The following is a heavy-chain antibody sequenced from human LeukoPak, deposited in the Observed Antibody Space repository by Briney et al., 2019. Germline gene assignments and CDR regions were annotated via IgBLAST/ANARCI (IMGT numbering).Heavy chain of an antibody. V-gene: IGHV4-39*01. J-gene: IGHJ4*02. CDR1: GGSPSNSDYY. CDR3: AIQVAGSYGDYFAY. D-gene: IGHD6-19*01. CDR2: IYYSGRT. Sequence: PSETLSLTCTVSGGSPSNSDYYWSWIRQPPGKGLEWIGSIYYSGRTYYKSSLKSRVTISVDTSKNQFSLKLSSVTAADTAVYYCAIQVAGSYGDYFAYWGQGTLVTVSS.